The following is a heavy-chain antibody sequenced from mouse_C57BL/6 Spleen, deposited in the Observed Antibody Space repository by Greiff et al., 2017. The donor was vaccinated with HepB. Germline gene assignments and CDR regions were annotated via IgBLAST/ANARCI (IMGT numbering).Heavy chain of an antibody. CDR1: GYTFTSYG. Sequence: LVESGAELARPGASVKLSCKASGYTFTSYGISWVKQRTGQGLEWIGEIYPRSGNTYYNEKFKGKATLTADKSSSTAYMELRSLTSEDSAVYFCANPYYSNYTEFAYWGQGTLVTVSA. CDR3: ANPYYSNYTEFAY. J-gene: IGHJ3*01. CDR2: IYPRSGNT. V-gene: IGHV1-81*01. D-gene: IGHD2-5*01.